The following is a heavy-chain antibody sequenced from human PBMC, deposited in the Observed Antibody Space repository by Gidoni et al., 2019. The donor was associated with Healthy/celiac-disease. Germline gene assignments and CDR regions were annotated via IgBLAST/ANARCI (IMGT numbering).Heavy chain of an antibody. D-gene: IGHD4-17*01. CDR2: IIPIFGTA. V-gene: IGHV1-69*06. CDR1: GGPFSSYA. Sequence: QVQLVQSGAEVKKPGSSVKVSCKASGGPFSSYAISWVRQAPGQGLEWMGGIIPIFGTANYAQKFQGRVTITADKSTSTAYMELSSLRSEDTAVYYCARDMKTTVTNWFDPWGQGTLVTVSS. CDR3: ARDMKTTVTNWFDP. J-gene: IGHJ5*02.